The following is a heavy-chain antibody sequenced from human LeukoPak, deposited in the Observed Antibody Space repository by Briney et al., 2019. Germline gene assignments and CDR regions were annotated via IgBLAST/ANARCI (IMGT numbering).Heavy chain of an antibody. D-gene: IGHD1-26*01. Sequence: GASVKVSCKSSGGTFSIYAISWVRQAPGQGLEWMGWISAYNGNTNYAQKLQGRVTMTTDTSTSTAYMELRSLRSDDTAVYYCARDKEVGATGYYYYYGMDVWGQGTTVTVSS. V-gene: IGHV1-18*01. CDR2: ISAYNGNT. CDR1: GGTFSIYA. CDR3: ARDKEVGATGYYYYYGMDV. J-gene: IGHJ6*02.